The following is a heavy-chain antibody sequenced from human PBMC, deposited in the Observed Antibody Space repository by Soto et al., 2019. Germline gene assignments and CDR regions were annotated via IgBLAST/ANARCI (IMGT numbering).Heavy chain of an antibody. Sequence: ASVKVSCKASGYTFTSYGISWVRQAPGQGLEWMGWISAYNGNTNYAQKLQGRVTMTTDTSTSTAYMELRSLRSDDTAVYYCARVHPAYYDILTGPNWFDPWGQGTLVTVSS. CDR3: ARVHPAYYDILTGPNWFDP. V-gene: IGHV1-18*01. D-gene: IGHD3-9*01. CDR1: GYTFTSYG. J-gene: IGHJ5*02. CDR2: ISAYNGNT.